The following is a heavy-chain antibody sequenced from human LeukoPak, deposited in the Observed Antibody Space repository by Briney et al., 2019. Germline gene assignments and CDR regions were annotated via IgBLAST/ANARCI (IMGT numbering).Heavy chain of an antibody. Sequence: YPSETLSLTCTVSGGSISSTSYYWGWIRQPPGKGLEWIGSIYYDGSTFYSPSLKSRVTISLDTSKNQFSLKLSSVTAADTAVYCCAGLDVDIVATQVMWYFDLWGRGTLVTVSS. V-gene: IGHV4-39*07. CDR1: GGSISSTSYY. CDR3: AGLDVDIVATQVMWYFDL. CDR2: IYYDGST. J-gene: IGHJ2*01. D-gene: IGHD5-12*01.